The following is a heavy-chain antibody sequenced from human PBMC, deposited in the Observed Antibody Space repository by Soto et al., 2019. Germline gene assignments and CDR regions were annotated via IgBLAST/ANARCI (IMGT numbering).Heavy chain of an antibody. D-gene: IGHD3-16*01. CDR2: IFPDDSDT. J-gene: IGHJ4*01. Sequence: PGESLKISCKPSGYIVKNYWIGRVRQMPGQGLEWMGIIFPDDSDTRYSSSFQGHVTISVDKSISTAYVQWSSLKASDSAIYYCFRGGVTLRTLDYSGYGTLANVSS. V-gene: IGHV5-51*01. CDR3: FRGGVTLRTLDY. CDR1: GYIVKNYW.